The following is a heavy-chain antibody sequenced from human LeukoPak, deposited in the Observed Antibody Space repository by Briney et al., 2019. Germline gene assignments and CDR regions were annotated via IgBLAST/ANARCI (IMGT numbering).Heavy chain of an antibody. CDR3: ARDVPSYFDYRGSPSRHTGFDL. Sequence: GGSLRLSCVASGFRFRGSDMNWVRQAPGGGLEWLAYMGETRGSIFYADSVRGRFAISRDNSKNSLYLQMNGLRVGDTAVYYCARDVPSYFDYRGSPSRHTGFDLWGPGAMVAVSS. V-gene: IGHV3-48*03. CDR2: MGETRGSI. D-gene: IGHD3-16*01. CDR1: GFRFRGSD. J-gene: IGHJ3*01.